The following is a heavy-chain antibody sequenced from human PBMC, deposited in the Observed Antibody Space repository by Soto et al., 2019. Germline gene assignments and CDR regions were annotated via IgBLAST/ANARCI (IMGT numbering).Heavy chain of an antibody. V-gene: IGHV3-30*18. Sequence: VQLVESGGGVVQPGRSLRLSCAASGFTFSDYAMHWFGQAPGKGLEWVAVVSNDGRNTHYADSMKGRFTISRDSSKNTVSLEMTSLRAEDTAVYYCAKGGRQWLVTSDFNYWGQGALVTVSS. J-gene: IGHJ4*02. CDR3: AKGGRQWLVTSDFNY. CDR2: VSNDGRNT. D-gene: IGHD6-19*01. CDR1: GFTFSDYA.